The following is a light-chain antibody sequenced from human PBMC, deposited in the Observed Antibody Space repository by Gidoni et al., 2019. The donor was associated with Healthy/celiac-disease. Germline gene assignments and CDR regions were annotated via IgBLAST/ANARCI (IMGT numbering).Light chain of an antibody. V-gene: IGKV1-39*01. Sequence: DIQMTQSPSSLSASVRDRVTITCRASQSISSYLNWYQQKPGKAPKLLIYAASSLQSGVPSRFSGSGSGTDFTLTISSLQPEDFATYYCQQSYSTLQTFGQGTKVEIK. J-gene: IGKJ1*01. CDR1: QSISSY. CDR2: AAS. CDR3: QQSYSTLQT.